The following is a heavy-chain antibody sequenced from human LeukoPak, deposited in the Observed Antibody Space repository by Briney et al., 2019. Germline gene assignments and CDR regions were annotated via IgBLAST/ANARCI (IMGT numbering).Heavy chain of an antibody. CDR3: ARALRMTTVTTTGFWFDP. Sequence: GGSLRLSCAASGFTFSSYSMNWVRQAPGKGLEWVSSISSSSSYIYYADSVKGRFTISRDNAKSSLYLQMNSLRAEDTAVYYCARALRMTTVTTTGFWFDPWGQGTLVTVSS. D-gene: IGHD4-17*01. J-gene: IGHJ5*02. CDR1: GFTFSSYS. CDR2: ISSSSSYI. V-gene: IGHV3-21*01.